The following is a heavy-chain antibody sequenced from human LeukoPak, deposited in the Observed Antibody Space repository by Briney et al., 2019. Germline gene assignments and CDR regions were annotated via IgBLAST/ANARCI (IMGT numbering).Heavy chain of an antibody. CDR2: IWYDGSNK. D-gene: IGHD3-9*01. J-gene: IGHJ4*02. V-gene: IGHV3-33*01. CDR1: GFTFSSYG. CDR3: ARDQSDWLSNPMYYFDY. Sequence: GGSPRLSCAASGFTFSSYGMHWVRQAPGKGLEWVAIIWYDGSNKYYADSVKGRFTISRDNSKDTLYLQMNSLRAEDTAVYYCARDQSDWLSNPMYYFDYWGQGTLVTVSS.